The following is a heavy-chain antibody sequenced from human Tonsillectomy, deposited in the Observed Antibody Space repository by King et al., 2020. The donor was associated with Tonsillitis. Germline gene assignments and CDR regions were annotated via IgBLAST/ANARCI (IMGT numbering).Heavy chain of an antibody. V-gene: IGHV3-48*01. D-gene: IGHD3-9*01. CDR3: ATRRGTYYDISTGLGV. J-gene: IGHJ6*02. Sequence: VQLVQSGGGLVQPGGSLRLSCAASGFTFSSYSMNWVRQAPGKGLEWVSYISSSSSTRYYADSVKGRFTISRDNAKNSLYLQMNSLRAEDTAVYYCATRRGTYYDISTGLGVWGQGTTVTVSS. CDR2: ISSSSSTR. CDR1: GFTFSSYS.